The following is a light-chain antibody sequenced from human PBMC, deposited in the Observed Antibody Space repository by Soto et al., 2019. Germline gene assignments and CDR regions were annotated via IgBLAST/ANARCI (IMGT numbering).Light chain of an antibody. CDR3: QQSYSTPYT. V-gene: IGKV1-39*01. CDR2: GAS. CDR1: QSISGS. Sequence: DIQMTQPPSYLSASVGRRVTITRRASQSISGSLNWYQQKPGKAPRLLIYGASSLQTGVPSRFSGSGSGTEFTLTISSLQPEDFATYYCQQSYSTPYTFGRGTKVDIK. J-gene: IGKJ2*01.